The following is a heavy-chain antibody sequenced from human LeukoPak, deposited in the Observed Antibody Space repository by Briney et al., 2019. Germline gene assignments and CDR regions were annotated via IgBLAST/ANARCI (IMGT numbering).Heavy chain of an antibody. CDR3: ARVRFELLWFGEEDLDY. V-gene: IGHV1-18*01. Sequence: ASVKVSCKASGYTFTSYGISWVRQAPGQGLEWMGWISAYNGNTNYAQKLQGRVTMTTDTSTSTAYMELRSLRSDDTAVYYCARVRFELLWFGEEDLDYWGQGTLVTVSS. CDR1: GYTFTSYG. J-gene: IGHJ4*02. CDR2: ISAYNGNT. D-gene: IGHD3-10*01.